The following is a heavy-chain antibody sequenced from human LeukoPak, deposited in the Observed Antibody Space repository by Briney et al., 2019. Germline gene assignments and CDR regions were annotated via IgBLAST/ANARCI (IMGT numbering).Heavy chain of an antibody. CDR1: GGSFSGYY. V-gene: IGHV4-34*01. Sequence: SETLSLTCAVYGGSFSGYYWSWIRQPPGKGLEWIGEINHSGGTNYNPSLKSRVTISVDTSKNQFSLKLSSVTAADTAVYYCARGRKWIQLWSLDYWGQGTLVTVSS. CDR3: ARGRKWIQLWSLDY. J-gene: IGHJ4*02. D-gene: IGHD5-18*01. CDR2: INHSGGT.